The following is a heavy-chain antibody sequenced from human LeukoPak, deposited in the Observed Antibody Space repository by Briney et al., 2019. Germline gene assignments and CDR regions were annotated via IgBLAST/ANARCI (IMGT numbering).Heavy chain of an antibody. J-gene: IGHJ4*02. D-gene: IGHD3-10*01. CDR1: GGLFRGYY. CDR2: INHSGST. V-gene: IGHV4-34*01. CDR3: ARVGADGSGFLFDY. Sequence: SETLSLTCAVYGGLFRGYYWRWIRQPPGKGLEWIGEINHSGSTNYNPSLKRRVTISVATSKNQFSLKLSSVTAADTAVYYCARVGADGSGFLFDYWGQGTLVTVSS.